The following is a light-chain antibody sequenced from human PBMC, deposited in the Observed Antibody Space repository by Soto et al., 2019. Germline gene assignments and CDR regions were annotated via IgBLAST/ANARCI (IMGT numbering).Light chain of an antibody. CDR2: DVN. J-gene: IGLJ2*01. Sequence: QSALTQPASVSGSPGQSITISCAGTSSDVGAYNYVSWYQQHPGKAPKVMIYDVNNRPSGVSYRFSGSKSGNMASLTISGLQAEDEADYYCCSYTRSDTFVFGGGTKLTVL. V-gene: IGLV2-14*03. CDR3: CSYTRSDTFV. CDR1: SSDVGAYNY.